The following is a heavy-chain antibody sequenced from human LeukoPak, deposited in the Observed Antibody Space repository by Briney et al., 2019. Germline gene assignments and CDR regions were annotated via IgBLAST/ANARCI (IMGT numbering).Heavy chain of an antibody. D-gene: IGHD6-19*01. CDR1: GLTFSAYY. CDR3: ARTQQWLLLGFDP. CDR2: ISSNGRTI. J-gene: IGHJ5*02. Sequence: GGSLRLSCAASGLTFSAYYMSWIRQAPGKGLEWISYISSNGRTIYYADSVKGRFTISRDNARKSVYLQMNSLRAEDTAIYYCARTQQWLLLGFDPWGQGTLVTVSS. V-gene: IGHV3-11*01.